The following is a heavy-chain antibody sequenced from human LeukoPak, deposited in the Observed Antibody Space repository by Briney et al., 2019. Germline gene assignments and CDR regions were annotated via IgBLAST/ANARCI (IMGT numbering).Heavy chain of an antibody. CDR2: IYHSGST. D-gene: IGHD2-15*01. CDR3: ARARYCSGGSCYFDY. Sequence: SETLSLTCTVSGGSISSSSYYWGWIRQPPGKGLEWIGSIYHSGSTYYNPSLKSRVTISVDTSKNQFSLKLSSVTAADTAVYYCARARYCSGGSCYFDYWGQGTLVTVSS. CDR1: GGSISSSSYY. V-gene: IGHV4-39*07. J-gene: IGHJ4*02.